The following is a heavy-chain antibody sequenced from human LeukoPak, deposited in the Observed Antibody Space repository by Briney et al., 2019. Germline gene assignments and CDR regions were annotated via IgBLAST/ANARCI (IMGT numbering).Heavy chain of an antibody. Sequence: GGSLRLSCAASGFTFSSYGMHWVRQAPGKGLEWVAVMSYDGSNKYYADSVKGRFTISRDNSKNTLYLQMNSLRAEDTAVYYCAKDRLGYFDYWGQGTLVTVSS. CDR3: AKDRLGYFDY. CDR2: MSYDGSNK. CDR1: GFTFSSYG. V-gene: IGHV3-30*18. D-gene: IGHD7-27*01. J-gene: IGHJ4*02.